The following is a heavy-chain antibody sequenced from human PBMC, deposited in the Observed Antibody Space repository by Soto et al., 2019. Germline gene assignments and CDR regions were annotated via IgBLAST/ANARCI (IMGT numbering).Heavy chain of an antibody. Sequence: PGESLKISCKGSGYSFTSYWIGWVRQMPGKGLEWMGIIYPGDSDTRYSPSFQGQVTISADKSISTAYLQWSSLKASDTAMYYCARLRSGGSCYSDCYYYGMDVWGQGTTVTVSS. CDR3: ARLRSGGSCYSDCYYYGMDV. CDR2: IYPGDSDT. J-gene: IGHJ6*02. D-gene: IGHD2-15*01. V-gene: IGHV5-51*01. CDR1: GYSFTSYW.